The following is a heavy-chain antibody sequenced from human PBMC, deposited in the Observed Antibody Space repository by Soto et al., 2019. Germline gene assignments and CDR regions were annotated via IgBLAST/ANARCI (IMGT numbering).Heavy chain of an antibody. Sequence: SVKVSCKASGGTFSSYAISWVRQAPGQGLEWMGGIIPIFGTANYAQKFQGRVTITADEPTSTAYMELSSLRSEDTAVYYCAREARELGPTQFDYWGQGTLVTVSS. CDR1: GGTFSSYA. CDR3: AREARELGPTQFDY. J-gene: IGHJ4*02. D-gene: IGHD1-7*01. CDR2: IIPIFGTA. V-gene: IGHV1-69*13.